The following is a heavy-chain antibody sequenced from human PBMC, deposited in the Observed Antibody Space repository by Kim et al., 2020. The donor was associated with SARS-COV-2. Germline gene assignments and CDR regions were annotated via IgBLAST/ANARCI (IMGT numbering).Heavy chain of an antibody. J-gene: IGHJ4*02. CDR1: GFTFSNFG. CDR3: AKDTTWNDHMTFDY. Sequence: GGSLRLSCAASGFTFSNFGMSWVRQAPGKGLEWVSGISSNSANKYYADSVKGRFSVSRDNHKNTLDLYISSLRAEDTAIYYCAKDTTWNDHMTFDYWGQGTLVTVSS. CDR2: ISSNSANK. V-gene: IGHV3-23*01. D-gene: IGHD1-1*01.